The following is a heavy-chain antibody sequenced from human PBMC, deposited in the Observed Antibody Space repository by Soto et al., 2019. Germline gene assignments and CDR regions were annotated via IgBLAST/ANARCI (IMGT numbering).Heavy chain of an antibody. Sequence: QLQLQESGSGLVKPSQTLSLTCAVSGGSISSGGYSWSWIRQPPGKGLEWIGDIYNRGSTYYNPFLKSRVTISVDRAKHQFFLKLSSVAAAETAGYYCARVTDYWGQGTLVTVSS. CDR3: ARVTDY. CDR1: GGSISSGGYS. V-gene: IGHV4-30-2*01. J-gene: IGHJ4*02. CDR2: IYNRGST.